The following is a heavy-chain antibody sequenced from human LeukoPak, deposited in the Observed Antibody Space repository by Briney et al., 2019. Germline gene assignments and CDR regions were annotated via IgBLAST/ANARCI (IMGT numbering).Heavy chain of an antibody. J-gene: IGHJ4*02. D-gene: IGHD3-10*01. CDR1: GGSFSGYY. V-gene: IGHV4-34*01. Sequence: SETLSLTCAVYGGSFSGYYWSWIRQPPGKGLEWIGEINHSGSTNYNPSPKSRVTISLDTSKNQFSLKLSSVTAADTAVYYCARFGGTTWAYFDYCGQGNLVTVSS. CDR3: ARFGGTTWAYFDY. CDR2: INHSGST.